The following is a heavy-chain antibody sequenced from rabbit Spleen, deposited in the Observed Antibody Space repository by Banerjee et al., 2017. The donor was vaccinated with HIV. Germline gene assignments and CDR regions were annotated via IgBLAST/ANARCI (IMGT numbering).Heavy chain of an antibody. D-gene: IGHD8-1*01. CDR3: ARDGAGGSYFAL. CDR1: GFTLSSYYM. Sequence: QEQLKESGGGLVQPGGSLKLSCKASGFTLSSYYMNWVRQPPGKGLEWIGCINTITGKTLYATWAKGRFTISRTSSTTVTLQMTSLTAADTATYFCARDGAGGSYFALWGPGTLVTVS. V-gene: IGHV1S45*01. J-gene: IGHJ4*01. CDR2: INTITGKT.